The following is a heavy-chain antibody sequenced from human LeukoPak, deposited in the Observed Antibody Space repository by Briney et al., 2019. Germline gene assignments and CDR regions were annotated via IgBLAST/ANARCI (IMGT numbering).Heavy chain of an antibody. CDR3: ARGENIYGSDY. V-gene: IGHV4-61*01. J-gene: IGHJ4*02. D-gene: IGHD3-10*01. Sequence: SETLSLTCPVSGGSISSSSYYWSWIRQPPGKGLEWMGYVYHTGSTTYNPSLKSRVTISVDTSKNQFSLKLSSVTAADTAVYYCARGENIYGSDYWGQGTLVTVSS. CDR1: GGSISSSSYY. CDR2: VYHTGST.